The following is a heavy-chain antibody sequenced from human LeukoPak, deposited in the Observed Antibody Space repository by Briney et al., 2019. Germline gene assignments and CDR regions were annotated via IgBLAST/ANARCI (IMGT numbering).Heavy chain of an antibody. V-gene: IGHV4-30-4*01. J-gene: IGHJ4*02. CDR2: IYYSGST. D-gene: IGHD6-13*01. CDR1: GGSISSGDYY. CDR3: ARLRGSSWPIDY. Sequence: SETLSLTCTVSGGSISSGDYYWSWIRQPPGKGLEWIGYIYYSGSTYYNPSLKSRVTISVDTSKNQFSLKLSSVTAADTAVYYCARLRGSSWPIDYWGQGTLVTVSS.